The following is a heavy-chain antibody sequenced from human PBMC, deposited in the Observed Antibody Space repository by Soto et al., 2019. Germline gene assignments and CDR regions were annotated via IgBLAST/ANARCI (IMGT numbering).Heavy chain of an antibody. D-gene: IGHD2-2*01. CDR1: GGSISSYY. Sequence: SETLSLTCTVSGGSISSYYWSWIRQPPGKGLEWIGNIHYSGGTNYNPSLKSRVTISVDTSKNQFSLRLTSVTAADTAVYYCARATIVLVPAAMVSHWFDPWGQGTLVTVSS. CDR3: ARATIVLVPAAMVSHWFDP. J-gene: IGHJ5*02. V-gene: IGHV4-59*01. CDR2: IHYSGGT.